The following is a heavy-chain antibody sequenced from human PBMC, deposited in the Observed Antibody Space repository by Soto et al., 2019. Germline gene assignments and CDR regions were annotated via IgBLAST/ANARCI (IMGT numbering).Heavy chain of an antibody. CDR3: ARVPGNYYDSSGYEGAFDI. Sequence: GGSLRLSCAASGFTFSSYSMNWVRQAPGKGLEWVSSISSSSSYIYYADSVKGRFTISRDNAKNSLYLQMNSLRAEDTAVYYCARVPGNYYDSSGYEGAFDIWGQGTMVTVSS. CDR2: ISSSSSYI. CDR1: GFTFSSYS. D-gene: IGHD3-22*01. J-gene: IGHJ3*02. V-gene: IGHV3-21*01.